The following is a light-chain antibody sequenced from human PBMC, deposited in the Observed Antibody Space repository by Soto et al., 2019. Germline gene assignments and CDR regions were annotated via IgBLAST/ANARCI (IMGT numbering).Light chain of an antibody. Sequence: EIVLMQSPGTLSLSPGEGATLSCRASQSVNSNYLAWYQQKPGQAPTVLIFDTSRRATGVPARFSGSGSGTDFTLTISRLEPYDFAVYYCQQYGSSQFTFGPGTKVNIK. J-gene: IGKJ3*01. CDR1: QSVNSNY. CDR3: QQYGSSQFT. CDR2: DTS. V-gene: IGKV3-20*01.